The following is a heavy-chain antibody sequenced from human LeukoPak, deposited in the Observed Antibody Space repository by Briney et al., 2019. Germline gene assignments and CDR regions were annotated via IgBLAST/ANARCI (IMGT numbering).Heavy chain of an antibody. CDR1: GGSISSSSYY. D-gene: IGHD3-3*01. CDR2: IYYSGST. CDR3: ARALWSGYFGYYYYYMDV. Sequence: SETLSLTCTVSGGSISSSSYYWGWIRQPPGKGLEWIGSIYYSGSTYYNPSLKSRVTISVDTSKNQFSLKLSSVTAADTAVYYCARALWSGYFGYYYYYMDVWGKGTTDTVSS. J-gene: IGHJ6*03. V-gene: IGHV4-39*07.